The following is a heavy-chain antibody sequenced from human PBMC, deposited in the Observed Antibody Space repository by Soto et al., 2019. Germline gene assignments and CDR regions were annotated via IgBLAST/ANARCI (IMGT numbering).Heavy chain of an antibody. CDR2: IYYSGST. D-gene: IGHD1-26*01. Sequence: PSETLSLTCTVSGDSITTSYWSWIRQSPGKGLEWIGYIYYSGSTNYNPSLNSRVTISVNTSKKHFSLKLTSVTAADTAVYYCARVKSGAAFAYWGQGTLVTVSS. V-gene: IGHV4-59*01. J-gene: IGHJ4*02. CDR3: ARVKSGAAFAY. CDR1: GDSITTSY.